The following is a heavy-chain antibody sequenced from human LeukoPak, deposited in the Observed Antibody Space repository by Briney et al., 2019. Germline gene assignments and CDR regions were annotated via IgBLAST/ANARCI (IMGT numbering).Heavy chain of an antibody. V-gene: IGHV4-39*07. Sequence: PSETLSLTCTVSGGSISSSSYYWGWIRQPPGKGLEWIGSIYYSGTTYYNPSLKSRVTISVDTSKNQFSLKLSSVTAADTAVYYCAREHTAMVQIDYWGQGTLVTVSS. CDR1: GGSISSSSYY. CDR3: AREHTAMVQIDY. J-gene: IGHJ4*02. D-gene: IGHD5-18*01. CDR2: IYYSGTT.